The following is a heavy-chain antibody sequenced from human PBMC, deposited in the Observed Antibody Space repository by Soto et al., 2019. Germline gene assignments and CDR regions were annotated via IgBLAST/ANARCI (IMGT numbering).Heavy chain of an antibody. J-gene: IGHJ4*02. Sequence: EVQLLESGGGLVQPGGSLRLSCAASRFTFSSYAMSWVRQAPGKGLEWVSAISGSGDYTYYADSVKGRFTISRDNSKNPLYLQMNSLRAEDTAVYYCAKGVVVVAASPYFDSWGQGALVTVSS. CDR3: AKGVVVVAASPYFDS. CDR1: RFTFSSYA. V-gene: IGHV3-23*01. CDR2: ISGSGDYT. D-gene: IGHD2-15*01.